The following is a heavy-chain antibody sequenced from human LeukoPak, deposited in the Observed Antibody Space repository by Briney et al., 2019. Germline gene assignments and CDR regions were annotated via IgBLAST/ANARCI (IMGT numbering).Heavy chain of an antibody. V-gene: IGHV5-10-1*01. CDR2: IDPSDSYT. CDR3: ARQRGSFVFGY. D-gene: IGHD2-15*01. J-gene: IGHJ4*02. Sequence: GESLKISCKGSGYNFTNYWITWVRQMPGKGLEWMGRIDPSDSYTNYSPSFQGHVTISTDKSISTAYVQWSSLRASDTAMYYCARQRGSFVFGYWGQGTLVTVSS. CDR1: GYNFTNYW.